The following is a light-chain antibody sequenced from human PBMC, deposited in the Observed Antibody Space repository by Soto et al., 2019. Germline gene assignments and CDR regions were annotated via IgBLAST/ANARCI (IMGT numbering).Light chain of an antibody. Sequence: IQLTQSPSSLSASVGDRVTITCRASQAISNYLAWYQQKPGKAPKLLIYAASTLQSGVPSRFSGSGSGTDFTLTISRLRPEDFATYYCQQINSYPWTFGQGTKVEIK. V-gene: IGKV1-9*01. CDR2: AAS. CDR3: QQINSYPWT. CDR1: QAISNY. J-gene: IGKJ1*01.